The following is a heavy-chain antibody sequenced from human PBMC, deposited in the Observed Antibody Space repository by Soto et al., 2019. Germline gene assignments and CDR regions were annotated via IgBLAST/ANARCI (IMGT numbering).Heavy chain of an antibody. CDR1: GGSISSSSYY. J-gene: IGHJ5*02. V-gene: IGHV4-39*07. D-gene: IGHD3-22*01. CDR2: IYYSGST. CDR3: ARRHYYDSSGYYYEDNWFDP. Sequence: SETLSLTCTVSGGSISSSSYYWGWIRQPPGKGLEWIGSIYYSGSTYYNPSLKSRVTISVDKSKNQFSLKLSSVTAADTAVYYCARRHYYDSSGYYYEDNWFDPWGQGTLVTVSS.